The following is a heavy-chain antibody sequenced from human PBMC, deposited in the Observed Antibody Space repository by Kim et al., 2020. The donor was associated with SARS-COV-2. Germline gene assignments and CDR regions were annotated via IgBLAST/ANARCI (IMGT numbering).Heavy chain of an antibody. V-gene: IGHV3-23*03. CDR3: AKDLFRTGTTHYYYYGMDA. CDR2: IYSGGSST. D-gene: IGHD1-1*01. Sequence: GGSLRLSCAASGFTFSSYAMSWVRQAPGKGLEWVSVIYSGGSSTYYADSVKGRFTISRDNSKNTLYLQMNSLRAEDTAVYYCAKDLFRTGTTHYYYYGMDAWGQGTTVTVSS. CDR1: GFTFSSYA. J-gene: IGHJ6*02.